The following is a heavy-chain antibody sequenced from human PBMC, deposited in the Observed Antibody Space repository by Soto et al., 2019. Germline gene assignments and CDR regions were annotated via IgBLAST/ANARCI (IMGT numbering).Heavy chain of an antibody. Sequence: GGSLILSCAASEFTFSNYWMTWVRQAPGKGLEWVAKIKPDGSEKYYVDSVKGRFTISRDNSKNSLYLQMDSLRAEDTAIYYCTRLDSSLAHYGMDVWGQGTTVTV. CDR3: TRLDSSLAHYGMDV. CDR1: EFTFSNYW. J-gene: IGHJ6*02. D-gene: IGHD1-1*01. V-gene: IGHV3-7*01. CDR2: IKPDGSEK.